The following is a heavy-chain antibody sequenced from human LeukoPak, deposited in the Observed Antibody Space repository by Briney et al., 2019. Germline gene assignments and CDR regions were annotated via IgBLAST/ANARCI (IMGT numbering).Heavy chain of an antibody. Sequence: SETLSLTCTVSGGSISSNSYHWTWIRQPPGKGLDWIASIYYSGSTFYNPSLKSRVTISVDTSKNQFSLKLSSVTAADTAVFYCARQDRTGYYDFWSGYHYYYYYMDVWGKGTTVTVSS. V-gene: IGHV4-39*01. CDR2: IYYSGST. CDR1: GGSISSNSYH. J-gene: IGHJ6*03. D-gene: IGHD3-3*01. CDR3: ARQDRTGYYDFWSGYHYYYYYMDV.